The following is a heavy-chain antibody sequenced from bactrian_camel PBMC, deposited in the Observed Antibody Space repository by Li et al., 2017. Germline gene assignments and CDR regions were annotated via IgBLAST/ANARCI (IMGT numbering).Heavy chain of an antibody. Sequence: VQLVESGGGSVQAGGSLRLSCEASGYNSGRDLMAWFRQAPGKEREGVASMHTSGGSTTYADSVKGRFTISRDDNENTLYLQLNSLKSEDTALYYCAKIRNGWSAYVGMDYWGKGTQVTVS. CDR1: GYNSGRDL. CDR2: MHTSGGST. J-gene: IGHJ7*01. D-gene: IGHD1*01. V-gene: IGHV3S1*01.